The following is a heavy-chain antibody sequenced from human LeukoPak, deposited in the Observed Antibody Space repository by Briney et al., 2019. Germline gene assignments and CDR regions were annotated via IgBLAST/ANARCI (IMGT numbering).Heavy chain of an antibody. CDR3: ARGGFHYDYVWGSYRGNYFDY. J-gene: IGHJ4*02. CDR2: INHSGST. CDR1: GGSFSGYY. D-gene: IGHD3-16*02. Sequence: SETLSLTCAVYGGSFSGYYWSWIRQPPGKGLEWIGEINHSGSTNYNPSLKSRDTISVDTSKNQFSLKLSSVTAADTAVYYCARGGFHYDYVWGSYRGNYFDYWGQGTLVTVSS. V-gene: IGHV4-34*01.